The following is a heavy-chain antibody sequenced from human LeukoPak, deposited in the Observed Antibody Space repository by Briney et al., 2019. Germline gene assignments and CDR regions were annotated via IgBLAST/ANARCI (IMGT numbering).Heavy chain of an antibody. Sequence: GGSLRLSCAASGFTFSSYWMSWVRQAPGRGLEWVANIKQDGSEKYYVDSVKGRFTISRDNAKNSLYLQMNSLRAEDTAVYYCATSTRDSGGLTAYYYYYMDVWGKGTTVTVSS. CDR3: ATSTRDSGGLTAYYYYYMDV. V-gene: IGHV3-7*01. J-gene: IGHJ6*03. CDR1: GFTFSSYW. CDR2: IKQDGSEK. D-gene: IGHD1-26*01.